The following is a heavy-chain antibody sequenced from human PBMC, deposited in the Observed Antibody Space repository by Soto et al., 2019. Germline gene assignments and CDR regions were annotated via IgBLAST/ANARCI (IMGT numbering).Heavy chain of an antibody. V-gene: IGHV3-48*03. Sequence: GGSLRLSCAASGFTFSSYEMNWVRQAPGKGLEWVSYISSSGSAIYYADSVKGRFTISRGNAKNSLYLQMNSLRAEDTAVYYCARSWIHSYALSMDVWGQGTTVTVSS. CDR2: ISSSGSAI. J-gene: IGHJ6*02. D-gene: IGHD5-18*01. CDR3: ARSWIHSYALSMDV. CDR1: GFTFSSYE.